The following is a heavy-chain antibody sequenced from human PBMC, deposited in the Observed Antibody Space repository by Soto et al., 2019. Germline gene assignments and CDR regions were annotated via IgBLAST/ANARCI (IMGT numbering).Heavy chain of an antibody. CDR1: GFTFSSYG. CDR2: IWYDGSNK. V-gene: IGHV3-33*01. J-gene: IGHJ6*02. CDR3: ARDIAVADYGMDV. D-gene: IGHD6-19*01. Sequence: QVQLVESGGGVVQPGRSLRLSCAASGFTFSSYGMHWVRQAPGKGLEWVAVIWYDGSNKYYADSVKGRFTISRDNSKNTLYVQMNSLRAEDTAVYYCARDIAVADYGMDVWGQGTTVTVSS.